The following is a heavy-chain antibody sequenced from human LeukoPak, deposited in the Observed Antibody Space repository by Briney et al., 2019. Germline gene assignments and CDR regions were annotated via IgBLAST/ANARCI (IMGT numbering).Heavy chain of an antibody. Sequence: GGSLRLSYAASGFTFSSYWMSWVRQAPGKGLEWVANIKQDGSEKYYVDSVKGRFTISRDNAKNSLYLQMNSLRAEDTAVYYCARGSVNDYVWGSYRHPFDYWGQGTLVTVSS. CDR2: IKQDGSEK. CDR1: GFTFSSYW. J-gene: IGHJ4*02. D-gene: IGHD3-16*02. V-gene: IGHV3-7*04. CDR3: ARGSVNDYVWGSYRHPFDY.